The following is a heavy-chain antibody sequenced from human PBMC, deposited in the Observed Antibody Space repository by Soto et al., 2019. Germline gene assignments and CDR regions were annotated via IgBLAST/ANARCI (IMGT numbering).Heavy chain of an antibody. CDR1: GGSISGYY. Sequence: QVQLRESGPGLVKASETLSLTCTVSGGSISGYYWSWVRQPAGKGLQWIGRIHSRGDTDYTSSLKGRVSMSVDTSTYEFALKVKSLTAADTAVYYCVRDARREGATVGLFEQWGQGTLVTVSS. V-gene: IGHV4-4*07. J-gene: IGHJ4*02. CDR2: IHSRGDT. CDR3: VRDARREGATVGLFEQ. D-gene: IGHD1-26*01.